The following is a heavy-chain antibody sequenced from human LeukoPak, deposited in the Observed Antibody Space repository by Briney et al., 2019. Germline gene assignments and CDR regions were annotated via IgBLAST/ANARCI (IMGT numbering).Heavy chain of an antibody. Sequence: QPGGSLRLSCAASGFTFSSYAMSWVRQAPGKGLEWVSAISGSGGSTYYADSVKGRFTISRDNSKNTLYLQMNSLRAEDTAVYYCAKDPPGPRYCSSTSCYTVDAFDIWGQGTMVTVSS. CDR3: AKDPPGPRYCSSTSCYTVDAFDI. CDR1: GFTFSSYA. CDR2: ISGSGGST. D-gene: IGHD2-2*02. V-gene: IGHV3-23*01. J-gene: IGHJ3*02.